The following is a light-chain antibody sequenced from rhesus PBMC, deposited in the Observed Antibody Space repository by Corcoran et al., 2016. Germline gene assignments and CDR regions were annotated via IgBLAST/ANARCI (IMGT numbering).Light chain of an antibody. J-gene: IGLJ6*01. CDR1: SSDIGGDNY. CDR3: GSYAGSYTFV. CDR2: EVS. V-gene: IGLV2-32*01. Sequence: QAALTQPRSVSGSPGQSVTISCTGTSSDIGGDNYVSWYQQHPGTAPKLMIYEVSKRPSGVSDRFSGSKSGNTASLTISGRQAEDEADYYCGSYAGSYTFVFGSGTKLTVL.